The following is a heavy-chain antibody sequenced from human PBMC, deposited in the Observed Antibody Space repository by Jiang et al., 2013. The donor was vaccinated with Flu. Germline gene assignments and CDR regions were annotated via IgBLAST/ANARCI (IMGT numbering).Heavy chain of an antibody. V-gene: IGHV4-30-2*04. Sequence: TISVDTSNNQFSLKLNSVTAADTAVYYCARGGANWGYYFDFWGQGTLVTVSS. J-gene: IGHJ4*02. D-gene: IGHD7-27*01. CDR3: ARGGANWGYYFDF.